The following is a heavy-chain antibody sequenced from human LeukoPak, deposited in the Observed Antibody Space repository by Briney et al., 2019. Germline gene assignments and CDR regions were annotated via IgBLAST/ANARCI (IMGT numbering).Heavy chain of an antibody. CDR2: ISASGGGT. Sequence: GGSLRLSCAASEFIFSSYGMSWVRQAPGKGLEWVSAISASGGGTYYADSVKGRFTISRDNSRNTLYLEMNSLRTEDTAIYYCAKEVTPGALLYGPFDYWGQGTLVTVSS. CDR1: EFIFSSYG. CDR3: AKEVTPGALLYGPFDY. J-gene: IGHJ4*02. V-gene: IGHV3-23*01. D-gene: IGHD4-23*01.